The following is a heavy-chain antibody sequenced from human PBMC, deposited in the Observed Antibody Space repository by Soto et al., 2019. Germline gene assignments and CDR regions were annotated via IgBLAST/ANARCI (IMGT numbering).Heavy chain of an antibody. Sequence: QLQLQESGPGLVKPSETLSLTCTVSGGSISSTSYYWGWIRQTPGKGLEWIGSIYYSGSTYYNPSLKSRVTISVDTSKNLFSLTLRSVTAADTGVYYCARQTQTSSWRHYFDYWGQGTLFTVSS. CDR3: ARQTQTSSWRHYFDY. CDR2: IYYSGST. V-gene: IGHV4-39*01. CDR1: GGSISSTSYY. D-gene: IGHD6-13*01. J-gene: IGHJ4*02.